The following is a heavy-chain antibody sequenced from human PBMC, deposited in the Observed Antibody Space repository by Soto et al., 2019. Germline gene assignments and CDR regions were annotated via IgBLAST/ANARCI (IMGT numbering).Heavy chain of an antibody. CDR2: IIPIFGTA. D-gene: IGHD6-19*01. J-gene: IGHJ4*02. CDR3: ARDPVAGRLPWDY. V-gene: IGHV1-69*13. CDR1: GGTFSSYA. Sequence: SVKVSCKAFGGTFSSYAISWVRQAPGQGLEWMGGIIPIFGTANYAQKFQGRVTITADESTSTAYMELSSLRSEDTAVYYCARDPVAGRLPWDYWGQGTLVTVSS.